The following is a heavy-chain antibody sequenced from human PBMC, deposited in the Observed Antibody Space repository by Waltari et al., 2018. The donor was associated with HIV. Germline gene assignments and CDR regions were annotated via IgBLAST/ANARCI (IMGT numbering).Heavy chain of an antibody. J-gene: IGHJ4*02. CDR1: GGSISSSLYY. D-gene: IGHD2-21*02. CDR2: IFYSATT. Sequence: QLQLQESGPTLMKPSETLSLTCTVSGGSISSSLYYWAWIRQPPGKGLELIGNIFYSATTYYSPSLKRRVTISKTTSENQFSLTLTSVTAADTAVYYCARHFFCSGDDCFAYFDYWGQGILVTVSS. CDR3: ARHFFCSGDDCFAYFDY. V-gene: IGHV4-39*01.